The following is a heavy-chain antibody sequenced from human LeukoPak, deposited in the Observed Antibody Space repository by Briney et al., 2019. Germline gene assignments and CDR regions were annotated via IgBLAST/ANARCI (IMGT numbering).Heavy chain of an antibody. D-gene: IGHD2-2*01. Sequence: SVKVSCKASGGTFSSYAISWVRQAPGQGLEWMGGIIPIFGTANYAQKFQGRVTITADKSTSTAYMELRSLRSDDTAVYYCARGPIIDIAIVPAADEYYYMDVWGKGTTVTVSS. J-gene: IGHJ6*03. V-gene: IGHV1-69*06. CDR3: ARGPIIDIAIVPAADEYYYMDV. CDR2: IIPIFGTA. CDR1: GGTFSSYA.